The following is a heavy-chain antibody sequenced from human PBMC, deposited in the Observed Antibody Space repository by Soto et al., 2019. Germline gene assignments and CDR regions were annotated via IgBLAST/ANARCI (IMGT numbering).Heavy chain of an antibody. D-gene: IGHD3-10*01. Sequence: EVQLLESEGGLVQPGGSLRISCLASGFTFSRNAMSWVRQAPGKGLEWVSAISASGGTTYSADSVKGRFAVSRDNSNNTLYLQMDSLSAEDTAVYYCAKQRADFGSGSDTFYLDNWGQGSLVTVSS. J-gene: IGHJ4*02. V-gene: IGHV3-23*01. CDR1: GFTFSRNA. CDR3: AKQRADFGSGSDTFYLDN. CDR2: ISASGGTT.